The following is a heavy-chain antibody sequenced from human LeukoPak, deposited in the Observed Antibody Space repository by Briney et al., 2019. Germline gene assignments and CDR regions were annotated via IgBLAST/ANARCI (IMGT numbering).Heavy chain of an antibody. CDR1: GFTFSIYW. V-gene: IGHV3-7*02. D-gene: IGHD2-21*01. CDR3: ETYSAFDI. J-gene: IGHJ3*02. CDR2: IKEDGGEI. Sequence: PGRSLRLSCAASGFTFSIYWMSWVRQAPGKGLEWVASIKEDGGEIHYVDSVKGRFTISRDNAKNSLYLQMNSLRAEDTAVYYCETYSAFDIWGHGTMVTLSS.